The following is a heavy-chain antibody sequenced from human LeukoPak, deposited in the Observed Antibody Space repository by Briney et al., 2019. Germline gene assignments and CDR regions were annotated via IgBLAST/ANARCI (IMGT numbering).Heavy chain of an antibody. CDR3: AESTSSGFDY. CDR1: GGSFSGYY. J-gene: IGHJ4*02. CDR2: INHSGST. Sequence: SETLSLTCAVYGGSFSGYYWSWIREPPGKGLEWIGEINHSGSTNYNPSLKSRVTISVDTSKNQFFLKLSSVTAADTGVYYCAESTSSGFDYWGQGTLVTVSS. V-gene: IGHV4-34*01. D-gene: IGHD3-22*01.